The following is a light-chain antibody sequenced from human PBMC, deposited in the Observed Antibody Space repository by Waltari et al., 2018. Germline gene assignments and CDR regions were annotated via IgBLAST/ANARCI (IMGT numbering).Light chain of an antibody. CDR1: QRILYSSNNKNY. CDR2: WAS. J-gene: IGKJ1*01. V-gene: IGKV4-1*01. CDR3: QQHYSSPWT. Sequence: DIVMTQSPESLAVSLGERATIHCRASQRILYSSNNKNYLAWYQHKPGQPPKLLIYWASTRESGVPDRFSGSGSGTDFTLTISGLQVEDVAVYYCQQHYSSPWTFGQGTKVEI.